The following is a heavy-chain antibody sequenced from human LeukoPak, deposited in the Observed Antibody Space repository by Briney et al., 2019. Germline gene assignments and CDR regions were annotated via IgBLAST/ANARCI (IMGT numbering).Heavy chain of an antibody. J-gene: IGHJ6*02. CDR1: GGSISSGDYY. Sequence: SETLSLTCTVSGGSISSGDYYWSWIRQPPGKGLEWIGYIYYSGSTYYNPSLKSRVTISVDTSKNQFSLKLSSVTAADTAVYYCARLWFGELSPYYYGMDVWGQGTTVTVSS. CDR2: IYYSGST. V-gene: IGHV4-30-4*01. CDR3: ARLWFGELSPYYYGMDV. D-gene: IGHD3-10*01.